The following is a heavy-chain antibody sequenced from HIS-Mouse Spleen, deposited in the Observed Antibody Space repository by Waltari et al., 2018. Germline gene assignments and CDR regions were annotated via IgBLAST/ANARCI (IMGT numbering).Heavy chain of an antibody. V-gene: IGHV3-7*01. J-gene: IGHJ2*01. CDR3: ARDRYWYFDL. CDR1: GFTFSYSW. Sequence: EVQPVEVGVGLVLPGGSRRLSCASSGFTFSYSWVRGVRQAPGKGLEWVANIKQDGSEKYYVDSVKGRFTISRDNAKNSLYLQMNSLRAEDTAVYYCARDRYWYFDLWGRGTLVTVSS. CDR2: IKQDGSEK.